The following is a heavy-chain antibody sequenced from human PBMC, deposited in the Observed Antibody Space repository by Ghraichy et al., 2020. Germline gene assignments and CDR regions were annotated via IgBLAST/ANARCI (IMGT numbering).Heavy chain of an antibody. CDR1: GFSFSTYA. J-gene: IGHJ6*02. CDR3: AKGWGHNDYYYEMDV. CDR2: ISGSGDST. Sequence: GESLNISCADSGFSFSTYAMSWVRQAPGKGLEWVSAISGSGDSTYYADSVKGRFTISRDNSKNTVFLQMNSLRVEDTAVYYCAKGWGHNDYYYEMDVWGQGTTVTVSS. V-gene: IGHV3-23*01. D-gene: IGHD1-26*01.